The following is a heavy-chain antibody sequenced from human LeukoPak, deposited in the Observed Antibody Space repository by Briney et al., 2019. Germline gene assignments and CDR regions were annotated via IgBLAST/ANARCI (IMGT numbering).Heavy chain of an antibody. J-gene: IGHJ6*04. CDR2: IIISGSYT. V-gene: IGHV3-11*06. D-gene: IGHD4-17*01. CDR3: ARDSTYGDYVYYYYGMDV. Sequence: GGPLRLSCEASGFTFGNYSTSWFRKVPGKGRGWVSTIIISGSYTNYADSVKGRFTISRDNAKNSLYLQMNSLRAEDTAVYYCARDSTYGDYVYYYYGMDVWGKGTTVTVSS. CDR1: GFTFGNYS.